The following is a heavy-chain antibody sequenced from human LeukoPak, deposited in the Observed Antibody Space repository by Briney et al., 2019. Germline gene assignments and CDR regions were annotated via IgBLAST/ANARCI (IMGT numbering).Heavy chain of an antibody. CDR1: GYTFTGYY. J-gene: IGHJ4*02. CDR2: INPNSGGT. Sequence: ASVKVSCKASGYTFTGYYMHWVRQAPGQGLEWMGWINPNSGGTNYAQKFQGRVTMTRDTSISTAYMELSRLRSDDTAVYYCARGAGYCSGGSCSDYWGQGTLVTVSS. V-gene: IGHV1-2*02. CDR3: ARGAGYCSGGSCSDY. D-gene: IGHD2-15*01.